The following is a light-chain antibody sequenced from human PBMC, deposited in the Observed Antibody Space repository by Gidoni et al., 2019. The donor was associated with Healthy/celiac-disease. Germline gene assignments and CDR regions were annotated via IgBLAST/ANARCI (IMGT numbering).Light chain of an antibody. V-gene: IGLV3-1*01. J-gene: IGLJ2*01. CDR3: QAWDSSTVV. CDR1: KLGDKY. CDR2: QDS. Sequence: SYELTQPPSASVSPGQTASITCSGDKLGDKYACWYQQKPGQSPVLVIYQDSKRPSGIPERFSGSNSGNTASLTISGTQAMDEADYYCQAWDSSTVVFGGGPKLTVL.